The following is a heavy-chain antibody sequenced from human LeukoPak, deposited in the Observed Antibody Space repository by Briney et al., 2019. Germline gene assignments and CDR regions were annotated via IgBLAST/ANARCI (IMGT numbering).Heavy chain of an antibody. D-gene: IGHD1-1*01. J-gene: IGHJ4*02. Sequence: ASVKVSCKASGYTFTSYDINWVRQAPGQGLEWMGWMNPNSGNTGYAQKFQGRVTMTRNTSISTAYMELSSLRSEDTAVYYCARGTTRRKGDYVVYWGQGTLVTVSS. CDR3: ARGTTRRKGDYVVY. V-gene: IGHV1-8*01. CDR1: GYTFTSYD. CDR2: MNPNSGNT.